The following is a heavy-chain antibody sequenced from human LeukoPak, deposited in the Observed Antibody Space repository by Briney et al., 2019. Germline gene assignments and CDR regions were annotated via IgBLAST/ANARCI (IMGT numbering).Heavy chain of an antibody. CDR2: IRSRTDGGTT. J-gene: IGHJ4*02. CDR3: AKGFSSYDSSDFDS. CDR1: GFTFTYVW. Sequence: GGSLRLSCAASGFTFTYVWLNWVRQAPGKGLEWVGRIRSRTDGGTTDYAAPVKGRFTISRDDSKKTLYLQMNILKTEDTAVYYCAKGFSSYDSSDFDSWGQGTLVTVSS. V-gene: IGHV3-15*07. D-gene: IGHD3-22*01.